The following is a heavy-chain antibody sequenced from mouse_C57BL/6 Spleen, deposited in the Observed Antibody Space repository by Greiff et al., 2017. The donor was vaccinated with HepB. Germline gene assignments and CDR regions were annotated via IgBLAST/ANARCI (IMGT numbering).Heavy chain of an antibody. CDR2: ISSGSSTI. CDR3: ARSITTAGYFDV. D-gene: IGHD1-1*01. CDR1: GFTFSDYG. Sequence: EVQRVESGGGLVKPGGSLKLSCAASGFTFSDYGMHWVRQAPEKGLEWVAYISSGSSTIYYADTVKGRFTISRDNAKNTLFLQMTSLRSEETALYYCARSITTAGYFDVWGTGTTVTVSS. J-gene: IGHJ1*03. V-gene: IGHV5-17*01.